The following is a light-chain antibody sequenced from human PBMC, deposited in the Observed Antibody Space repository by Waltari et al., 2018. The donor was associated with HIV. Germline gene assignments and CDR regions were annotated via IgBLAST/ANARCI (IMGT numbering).Light chain of an antibody. V-gene: IGLV2-14*01. CDR3: SSYTSSSTVV. CDR1: SSDVGGYNY. J-gene: IGLJ2*01. CDR2: EVS. Sequence: QSALTQPASVSGSPGQSITISCTGTSSDVGGYNYVPWYHQHPGKAPKLMIYEVSNRPSGVSNRFSGSKSDNTASLTISGLQAEDEADYYCSSYTSSSTVVFGGGTKLTVL.